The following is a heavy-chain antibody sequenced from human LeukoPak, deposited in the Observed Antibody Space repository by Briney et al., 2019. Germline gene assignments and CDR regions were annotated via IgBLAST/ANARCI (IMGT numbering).Heavy chain of an antibody. CDR1: GGSISSYY. Sequence: PSETLSLTCTVSGGSISSYYWSWIRQPPGKGLEWIGYIYYSGSTNYNPSLKSRVTISVDTSKNQFSLKLSSVTAADTAVYYCARTVMGYYYYMDVWGKGTTVTVSS. CDR2: IYYSGST. J-gene: IGHJ6*03. CDR3: ARTVMGYYYYMDV. D-gene: IGHD3-16*01. V-gene: IGHV4-59*01.